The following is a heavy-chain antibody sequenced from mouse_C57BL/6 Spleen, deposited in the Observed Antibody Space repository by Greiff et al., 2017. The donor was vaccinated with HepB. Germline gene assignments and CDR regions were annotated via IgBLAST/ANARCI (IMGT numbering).Heavy chain of an antibody. CDR1: GFNIKDDY. V-gene: IGHV14-4*01. J-gene: IGHJ3*01. Sequence: VQLQQSGAELVRPGASVKLSCTASGFNIKDDYMHWVKQRSEQGLEWIGWIDPENGDTEYASKFQGKATITADTSSNTAYLQLSSLTSEDTAVYYCTQQEPDWFAYWGQGTLVTVSA. CDR3: TQQEPDWFAY. CDR2: IDPENGDT.